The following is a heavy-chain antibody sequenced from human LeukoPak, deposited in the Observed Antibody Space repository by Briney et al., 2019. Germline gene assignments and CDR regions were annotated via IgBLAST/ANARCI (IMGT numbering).Heavy chain of an antibody. V-gene: IGHV4-30-4*07. CDR1: GGSISSGDYS. J-gene: IGHJ6*03. CDR2: IYDSGST. Sequence: PSETLSLTCAVSGGSISSGDYSWSWIRQPPGKGLEWIGYIYDSGSTYYNPSLKSRVTISVDTSKNQFSLKLSSVTAADTAVYYCAREAMVRGIMYYFSYYVDVWGKGTTVAISS. CDR3: AREAMVRGIMYYFSYYVDV. D-gene: IGHD3-10*01.